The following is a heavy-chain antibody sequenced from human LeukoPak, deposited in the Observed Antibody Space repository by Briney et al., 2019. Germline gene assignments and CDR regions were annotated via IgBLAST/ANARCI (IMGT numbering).Heavy chain of an antibody. CDR3: ARAKTGTLWFGESNGWFDP. V-gene: IGHV3-23*01. CDR1: GFTFDDYG. CDR2: ISGSGGST. J-gene: IGHJ5*02. Sequence: GGSLRLSCAASGFTFDDYGMSWVRQAPGKGLEWVSGISGSGGSTYYADSVKGRFTISRDNSKNTLFLQMNSLRAEDTAVYYCARAKTGTLWFGESNGWFDPWGQGTLVTVSS. D-gene: IGHD3-10*01.